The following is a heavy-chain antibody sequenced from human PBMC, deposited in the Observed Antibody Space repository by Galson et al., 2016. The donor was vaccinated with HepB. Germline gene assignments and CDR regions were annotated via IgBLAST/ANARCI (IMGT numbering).Heavy chain of an antibody. D-gene: IGHD3-10*01. J-gene: IGHJ4*02. V-gene: IGHV4-38-2*02. CDR1: GYSITSGYF. CDR3: VRLWFAERTFEY. CDR2: MYHSGTT. Sequence: TLSLTCIVSGYSITSGYFWGWIRQPPGKGLEWIGSMYHSGTTYYNPSLKSRVTISVDTSKNQISLKLNSVTATDTAVYYCVRLWFAERTFEYWGQGTLVTVPS.